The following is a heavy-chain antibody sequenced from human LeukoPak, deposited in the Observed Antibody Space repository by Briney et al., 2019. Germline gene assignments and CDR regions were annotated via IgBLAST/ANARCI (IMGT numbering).Heavy chain of an antibody. CDR2: ISGSGGST. CDR1: GFTFSSYA. CDR3: AARSGRYCSGGSCYRSDYYGMDV. D-gene: IGHD2-15*01. V-gene: IGHV3-23*01. Sequence: GGSLRLSCAASGFTFSSYAMSWVRQAPGKGLEWVSAISGSGGSTYYADSVKGRFTISRDNSKNTLYPQMNSLRAEDTAVYYCAARSGRYCSGGSCYRSDYYGMDVWGQGTTVTVSS. J-gene: IGHJ6*02.